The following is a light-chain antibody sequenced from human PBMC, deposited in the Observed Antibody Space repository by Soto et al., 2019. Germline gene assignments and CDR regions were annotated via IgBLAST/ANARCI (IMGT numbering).Light chain of an antibody. V-gene: IGKV3-20*01. Sequence: EIVLTQSPGTLSLSPGERGTLSCRASQSVSSSPLAWYQQKPGQPPRLLIYGASSRATGIPDRFSGSGSGTDFTLTISRLEPEDFAVYYCQQYGSSPETFGQGTKVEIK. J-gene: IGKJ1*01. CDR3: QQYGSSPET. CDR1: QSVSSSP. CDR2: GAS.